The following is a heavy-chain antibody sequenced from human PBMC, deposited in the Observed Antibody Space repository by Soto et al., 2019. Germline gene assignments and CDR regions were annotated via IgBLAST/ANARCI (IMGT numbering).Heavy chain of an antibody. J-gene: IGHJ4*02. CDR1: GGTFSSYT. D-gene: IGHD2-21*01. Sequence: QVQLVQSGAEVKKPGSSVKVSCKASGGTFSSYTISWVRQAPGQGLEWMGRIIPILGIANYAQKFQGRVTITADKSTSKAYMELSSLRSEDTAVYYCARDPSAVASAGYWGQGTLVTVSS. CDR3: ARDPSAVASAGY. CDR2: IIPILGIA. V-gene: IGHV1-69*08.